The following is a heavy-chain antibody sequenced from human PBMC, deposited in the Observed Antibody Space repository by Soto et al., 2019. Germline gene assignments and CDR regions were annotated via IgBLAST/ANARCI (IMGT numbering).Heavy chain of an antibody. V-gene: IGHV3-30*18. D-gene: IGHD2-8*01. CDR1: GFTFSNYG. CDR3: ANDPNCCTIGSHFLDNWFDP. Sequence: QVQLVESGGGVVQPGRSLRLSCAASGFTFSNYGMHWVRQTPGKGLEWVAVISYDGSHEFYTDSVKGHFTISRDNSKNTIYLQMNSLKTEDTAMYYCANDPNCCTIGSHFLDNWFDPWGKGTPDHRIL. J-gene: IGHJ5*02. CDR2: ISYDGSHE.